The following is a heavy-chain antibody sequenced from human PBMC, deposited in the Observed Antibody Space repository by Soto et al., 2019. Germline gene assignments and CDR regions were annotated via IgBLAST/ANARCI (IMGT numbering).Heavy chain of an antibody. CDR2: ISSSSSYI. J-gene: IGHJ6*02. CDR1: GFTFRSYS. D-gene: IGHD3-16*01. V-gene: IGHV3-21*01. CDR3: ARDWGYYYYYGMDV. Sequence: EVQLVESGGGLVKPGGSLRLSCAASGFTFRSYSMNWVRQAPGKGLEWVSSISSSSSYIYYADSVKGRFTISRDNAKNSLYLQMNSLRAEDTAVYYCARDWGYYYYYGMDVWGQGTTVTVSS.